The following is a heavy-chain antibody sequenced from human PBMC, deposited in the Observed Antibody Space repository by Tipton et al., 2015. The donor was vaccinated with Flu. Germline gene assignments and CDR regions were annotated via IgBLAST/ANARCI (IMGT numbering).Heavy chain of an antibody. Sequence: QLVQSGAEVKKPGASVKVSCKASGYTFTSYDINWVRQATGQGLEWMGWMNPNSGNTGYAQKFQGRVTMTRNTSISTAYMELSSLRSEDTAVYYCARQYSSSSGSNYYYYYGMDVWGQGTTVTVSS. CDR2: MNPNSGNT. CDR3: ARQYSSSSGSNYYYYYGMDV. CDR1: GYTFTSYD. J-gene: IGHJ6*02. D-gene: IGHD6-6*01. V-gene: IGHV1-8*01.